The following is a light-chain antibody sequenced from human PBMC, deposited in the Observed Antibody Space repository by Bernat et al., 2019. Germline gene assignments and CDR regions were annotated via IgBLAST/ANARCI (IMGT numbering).Light chain of an antibody. CDR3: QQTYSTPLT. Sequence: DIQMTQSSSSLSASVGDRVTITCRASQSISNYLTWYQQKPGKVPKFLIYAASSLADGVPSRFAGSGSGTEFTLTISSLQPEDSAAYYCQQTYSTPLTFGQGTKVEIK. CDR1: QSISNY. CDR2: AAS. J-gene: IGKJ1*01. V-gene: IGKV1-39*01.